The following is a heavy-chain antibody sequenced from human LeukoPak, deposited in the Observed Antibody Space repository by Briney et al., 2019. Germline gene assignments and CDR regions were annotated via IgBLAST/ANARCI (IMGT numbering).Heavy chain of an antibody. J-gene: IGHJ4*02. CDR3: AAMWELPSSFDY. CDR2: ISGSGGST. V-gene: IGHV3-23*01. D-gene: IGHD1-26*01. CDR1: GFTFSSYA. Sequence: PGASLRLSCAASGFTFSSYAMSWVRQAPGKGLEWVSAISGSGGSTYYADSVKGRFTISGDNSKNTLYLQMNSLRAEDTAVYYCAAMWELPSSFDYWGQGTLVTVSS.